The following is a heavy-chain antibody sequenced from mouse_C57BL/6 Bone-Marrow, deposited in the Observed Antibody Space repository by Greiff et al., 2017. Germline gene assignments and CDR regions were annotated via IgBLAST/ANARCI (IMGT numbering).Heavy chain of an antibody. CDR3: ARRWVYAMDY. Sequence: QVQLQQSGAELVRPGTSVKVSCKASGYAFTNYLIEWVKQRPGQGLEWIGVINPGSGGTNYNEKFKGKATLTADQSSSTAYMQLSSLTSEDSAVYFCARRWVYAMDYWGQGTSVTVSS. J-gene: IGHJ4*01. D-gene: IGHD4-1*01. CDR1: GYAFTNYL. V-gene: IGHV1-54*01. CDR2: INPGSGGT.